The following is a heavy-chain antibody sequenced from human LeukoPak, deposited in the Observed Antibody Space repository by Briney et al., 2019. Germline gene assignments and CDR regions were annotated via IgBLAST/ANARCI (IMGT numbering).Heavy chain of an antibody. CDR1: GGTFSSYA. J-gene: IGHJ4*02. D-gene: IGHD3-10*01. Sequence: ASVKVSCKASGGTFSSYAISWVRQAPGQGLEWMGWISAYNGNTNYAQKLQGRVTMTTDTSTSTAYMELRSLRSDDTAVYYCARDPPMVRGGDYFDYWGQGTLVTVSS. V-gene: IGHV1-18*01. CDR2: ISAYNGNT. CDR3: ARDPPMVRGGDYFDY.